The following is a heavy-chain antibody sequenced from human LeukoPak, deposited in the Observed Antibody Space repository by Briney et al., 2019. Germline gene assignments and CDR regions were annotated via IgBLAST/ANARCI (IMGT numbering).Heavy chain of an antibody. D-gene: IGHD3-22*01. CDR1: GGPINNPNW. J-gene: IGHJ4*02. CDR3: AIGGYYDSSSAYYDF. CDR2: IFYTGST. V-gene: IGHV4-4*02. Sequence: SETLSLTCAVSGGPINNPNWWSWVRQPPGKGLEWIGEIFYTGSTNYNPSLKSRLTISIDKSDSQFSLKLTSVTAADTAVYYCAIGGYYDSSSAYYDFWGQGTLVTVSS.